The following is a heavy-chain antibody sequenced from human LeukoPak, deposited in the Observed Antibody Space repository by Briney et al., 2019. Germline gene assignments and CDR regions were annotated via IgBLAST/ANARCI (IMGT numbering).Heavy chain of an antibody. Sequence: GGSLRLSCAASGFTFDDYGMSWVRQAPGKGLESVSGINWNGGSTGYADSVKGRFTISRDNAKNSLYLQMNSLRAEDTALYYCARAYSNYVQDAFDIWGQGTMVTVSS. J-gene: IGHJ3*02. D-gene: IGHD4-11*01. CDR2: INWNGGST. V-gene: IGHV3-20*04. CDR3: ARAYSNYVQDAFDI. CDR1: GFTFDDYG.